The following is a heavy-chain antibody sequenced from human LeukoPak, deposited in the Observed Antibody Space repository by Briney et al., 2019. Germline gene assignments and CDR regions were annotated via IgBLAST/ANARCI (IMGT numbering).Heavy chain of an antibody. CDR3: ARSVAIVVVPAAKVNYFDY. Sequence: ASVKVSCKASGYTFTGYYMHWVRQAPGQGLEWMGWINPNSGGTNYAQKFQGRVTMTRDTSISTAYMELSRLRSDDTAVYYCARSVAIVVVPAAKVNYFDYWGQGTLVTVSS. CDR1: GYTFTGYY. D-gene: IGHD2-2*01. V-gene: IGHV1-2*02. J-gene: IGHJ4*02. CDR2: INPNSGGT.